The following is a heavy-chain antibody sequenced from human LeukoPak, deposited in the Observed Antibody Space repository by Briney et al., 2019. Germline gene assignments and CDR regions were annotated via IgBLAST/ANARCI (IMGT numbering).Heavy chain of an antibody. CDR1: GGSISSYY. CDR3: ARDSSPGYSSINWFDP. J-gene: IGHJ5*02. CDR2: IYYSGST. D-gene: IGHD6-13*01. Sequence: SETLSLTCTVSGGSISSYYWSWIRQPPGKGLEWIGYIYYSGSTNYNPSLKSRVTISVDTSKNQFSLKLSSVTAGDTAVYYCARDSSPGYSSINWFDPRGQGTLVTVSS. V-gene: IGHV4-59*01.